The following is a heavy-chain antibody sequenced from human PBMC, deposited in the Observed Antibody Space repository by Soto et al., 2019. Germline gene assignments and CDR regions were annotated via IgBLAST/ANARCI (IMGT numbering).Heavy chain of an antibody. CDR1: GFTFSSYA. V-gene: IGHV3-23*01. Sequence: EVQLLESGGGLVQPGGSLRLSCAASGFTFSSYAMRWVRQAPGKGLEWVSAISGSGGSTYYADSVKGRFTISRDNSKNTLHLQMNGLSAEDMAVYYCERSIAAAASFWAYLGQGTLVTGSS. CDR3: ERSIAAAASFWAY. J-gene: IGHJ4*02. CDR2: ISGSGGST. D-gene: IGHD6-13*01.